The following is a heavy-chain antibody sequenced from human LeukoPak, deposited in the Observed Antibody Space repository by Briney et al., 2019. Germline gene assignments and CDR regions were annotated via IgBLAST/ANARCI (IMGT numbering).Heavy chain of an antibody. Sequence: PSQTPSLTCAISGDSVSSNSAAWNWIRQSPSRGLEWLGRTYYRSKWYNDYAVSVKSRITINPDTSKNQFSLQLNSVTPEDTAVYFCARDLAGFGGYSYGMVDYWGQGTLVTVSS. CDR1: GDSVSSNSAA. CDR3: ARDLAGFGGYSYGMVDY. J-gene: IGHJ4*02. D-gene: IGHD5-18*01. V-gene: IGHV6-1*01. CDR2: TYYRSKWYN.